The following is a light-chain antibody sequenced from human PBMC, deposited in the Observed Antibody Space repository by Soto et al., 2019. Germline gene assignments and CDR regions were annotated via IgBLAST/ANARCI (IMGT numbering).Light chain of an antibody. CDR2: DNN. J-gene: IGLJ2*01. CDR1: SSNIGNNY. CDR3: GTWDSSLSAGI. V-gene: IGLV1-51*01. Sequence: QSVLTQPPSVSAAPGQKVTISCSGSSSNIGNNYVSWYRHLPGTAPKLLIYDNNKRPSGTPDRFSASKSGTSATLDITGLQTGDEADYYCGTWDSSLSAGIFGGGTKVTVL.